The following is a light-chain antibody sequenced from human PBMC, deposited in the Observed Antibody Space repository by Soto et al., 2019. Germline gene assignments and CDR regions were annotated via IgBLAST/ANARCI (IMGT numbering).Light chain of an antibody. J-gene: IGLJ2*01. CDR2: KDI. CDR3: YSATDNNLGV. Sequence: SYELTQPSSVSVSPGQSARITCSGGILSRKYARWFQQRPGQAPVLVIYKDIERPSGIPERFSGSTSGTTVTLTISGAQVEDEADYYCYSATDNNLGVFGGGTKLT. CDR1: ILSRKY. V-gene: IGLV3-27*01.